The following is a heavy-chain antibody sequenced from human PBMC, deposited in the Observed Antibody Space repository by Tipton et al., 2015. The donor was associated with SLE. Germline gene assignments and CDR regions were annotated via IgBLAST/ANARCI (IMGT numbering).Heavy chain of an antibody. J-gene: IGHJ2*01. V-gene: IGHV4-59*11. CDR2: IYYSGST. CDR3: ARAQEDYYLDL. D-gene: IGHD4-11*01. Sequence: TLSLTCTVSGGSISSHYWSWIRQHPGKGLEWIGYIYYSGSTYYNPSLKSRVTISVDTSKNQFSLKLSSVTAADSSVYYCARAQEDYYLDLWGRGTLVTVSS. CDR1: GGSISSHY.